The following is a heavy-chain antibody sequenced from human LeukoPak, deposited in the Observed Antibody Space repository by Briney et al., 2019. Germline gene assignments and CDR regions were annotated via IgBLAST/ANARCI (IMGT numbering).Heavy chain of an antibody. V-gene: IGHV1-18*01. Sequence: ASVKVSCKASGYTFTSYGISWVRQAPGQGLEWMGWISAYNGNTNYAQKLQGRVTMTTDTSTSTAYMELRSLRSDDTAVYYCASGLRDYDSSGYYDYWGQGTLVTVSS. D-gene: IGHD3-22*01. CDR1: GYTFTSYG. CDR2: ISAYNGNT. CDR3: ASGLRDYDSSGYYDY. J-gene: IGHJ4*02.